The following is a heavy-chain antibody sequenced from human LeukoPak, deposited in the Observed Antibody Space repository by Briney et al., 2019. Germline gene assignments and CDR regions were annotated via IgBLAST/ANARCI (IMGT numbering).Heavy chain of an antibody. D-gene: IGHD6-19*01. J-gene: IGHJ4*02. Sequence: ASVKVSCKASGYSFTTYGITWVRQAPGQGLEWMGWISTYNGSTKYSQRLQGRVTMTTDTSTTTVYMELRSLRSDDTAVYYCARDPNQYEAVHPFDYWGQGTLVTVSS. CDR2: ISTYNGST. V-gene: IGHV1-18*01. CDR1: GYSFTTYG. CDR3: ARDPNQYEAVHPFDY.